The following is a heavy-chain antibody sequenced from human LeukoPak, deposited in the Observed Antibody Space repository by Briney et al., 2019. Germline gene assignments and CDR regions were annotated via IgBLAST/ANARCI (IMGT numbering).Heavy chain of an antibody. CDR3: ATEIVVVTAILGGYAFDI. V-gene: IGHV3-21*04. CDR1: GFTFSSHG. J-gene: IGHJ3*02. Sequence: GGSLRLSCAASGFTFSSHGMNWVRQAPGKGLEWVSSISTSSSYIYYADSVKGRFTISRDNAKNSLFLQMNSLKASDTAMYYCATEIVVVTAILGGYAFDIWGQGTMVTVSS. D-gene: IGHD2-21*02. CDR2: ISTSSSYI.